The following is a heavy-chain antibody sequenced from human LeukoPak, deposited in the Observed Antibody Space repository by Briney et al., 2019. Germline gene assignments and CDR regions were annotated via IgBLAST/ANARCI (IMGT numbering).Heavy chain of an antibody. J-gene: IGHJ6*02. Sequence: SETLSLTCAVYGGSFSGYYWSWIRQPAGKGLEWIGRIYTSGSTNYNPSLKSRVTMSVDTSKNQFSLKLSSVTAADTAVYYCARGFLDPDPNYYYGMDVWGQGTTVTVSS. CDR2: IYTSGST. D-gene: IGHD3/OR15-3a*01. CDR1: GGSFSGYY. CDR3: ARGFLDPDPNYYYGMDV. V-gene: IGHV4-59*10.